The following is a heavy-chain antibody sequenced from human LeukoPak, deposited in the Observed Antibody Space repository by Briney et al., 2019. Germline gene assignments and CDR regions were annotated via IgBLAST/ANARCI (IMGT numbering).Heavy chain of an antibody. CDR3: AGYCGGGSCADS. CDR1: GASISSYY. Sequence: SETLSLTCTVSGASISSYYWTWIRQPPGKGLEWIGYIHYSGDTKCNPSLKSRVTISVDTSKNQVSLQLNSVTAADTAVYHCAGYCGGGSCADSWGQGTLVTVSS. J-gene: IGHJ4*02. CDR2: IHYSGDT. V-gene: IGHV4-59*08. D-gene: IGHD2-15*01.